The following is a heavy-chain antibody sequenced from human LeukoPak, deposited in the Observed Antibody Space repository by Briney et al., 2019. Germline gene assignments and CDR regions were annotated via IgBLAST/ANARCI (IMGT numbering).Heavy chain of an antibody. Sequence: SVKVSCKASGGTFSSYAISWVRQAPGQGLEWMGRIIPILGIANYAQKFQGRVTITADKSTSTAYMELSSLRSEDTAVYYCARDRGWYTNDAFDIWGQGTMVTVSS. CDR1: GGTFSSYA. CDR3: ARDRGWYTNDAFDI. CDR2: IIPILGIA. V-gene: IGHV1-69*04. J-gene: IGHJ3*02. D-gene: IGHD6-19*01.